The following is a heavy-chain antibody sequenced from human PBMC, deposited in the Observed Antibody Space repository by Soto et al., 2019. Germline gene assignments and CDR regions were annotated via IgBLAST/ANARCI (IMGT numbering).Heavy chain of an antibody. CDR2: IDPSDSYT. J-gene: IGHJ6*02. CDR1: GYSFTSYW. Sequence: GESLKISCKGSGYSFTSYWIGWVRQMPGKGLEWMGRIDPSDSYTNYSPSFQGHVTISADKSISTAYLQWSSLKASDTAMYYCARLGDSSGYYDYYYYYGMDVWGQGTTVTVSS. V-gene: IGHV5-10-1*01. D-gene: IGHD3-22*01. CDR3: ARLGDSSGYYDYYYYYGMDV.